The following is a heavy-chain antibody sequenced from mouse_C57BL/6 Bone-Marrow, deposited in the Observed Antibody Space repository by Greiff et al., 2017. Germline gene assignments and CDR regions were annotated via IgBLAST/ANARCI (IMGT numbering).Heavy chain of an antibody. CDR3: SKAGTSVLSTKYFDV. CDR1: GFTFSSYT. D-gene: IGHD1-1*01. CDR2: ISSGGGYT. Sequence: EVNLVESGGGLVKPGGSLKLSCAASGFTFSSYTMSWVRQTPEKRLQWVAAISSGGGYTYYPDSVKGRFTISRDNAKNTLYLQMRSLRSENSALYCCSKAGTSVLSTKYFDVWGTGTTVTGSS. V-gene: IGHV5-9*01. J-gene: IGHJ1*03.